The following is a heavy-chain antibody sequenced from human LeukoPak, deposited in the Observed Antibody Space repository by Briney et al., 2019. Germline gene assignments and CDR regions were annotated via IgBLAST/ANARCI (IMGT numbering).Heavy chain of an antibody. V-gene: IGHV1-46*01. J-gene: IGHJ5*01. D-gene: IGHD6-13*01. Sequence: ASVKVSCKASGYTFTSYYMHWVRQAPGQGLEWMGIINPSGGSTSYAQKFQGRVTMTRDTSTSTVYMELSSLRSEDTAVYYCARDWGSSWYSANNWFDSWGQGTLVTVSS. CDR2: INPSGGST. CDR3: ARDWGSSWYSANNWFDS. CDR1: GYTFTSYY.